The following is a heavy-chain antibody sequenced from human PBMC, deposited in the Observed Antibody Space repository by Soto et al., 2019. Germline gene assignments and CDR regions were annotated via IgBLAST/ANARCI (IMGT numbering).Heavy chain of an antibody. CDR2: INHSGST. CDR1: GGSISSSNW. J-gene: IGHJ6*02. Sequence: SETLSLTCAVSGGSISSSNWWSWVRQPPGKGLEWIGEINHSGSTNYNPSLKSRVTISVDTSKNQFSLKLSSVTAADTAVYYCARGIREWLVYYYYYGMDVWGQGTTVT. V-gene: IGHV4-4*02. D-gene: IGHD6-19*01. CDR3: ARGIREWLVYYYYYGMDV.